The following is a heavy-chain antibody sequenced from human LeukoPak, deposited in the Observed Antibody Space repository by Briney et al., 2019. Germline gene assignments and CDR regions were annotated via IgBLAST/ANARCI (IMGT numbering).Heavy chain of an antibody. CDR2: IYSGGGA. CDR3: AICQRILMTHAFDL. CDR1: GFTVSVNY. D-gene: IGHD2-2*01. J-gene: IGHJ3*01. V-gene: IGHV3-53*01. Sequence: GGSLRLSCAASGFTVSVNYISWVRQAPGKGLEWVSVIYSGGGAYYADSVMGRCSISRDSSKNTLFLQMNSLRAEDTAVYHCAICQRILMTHAFDLWGQGTMVTVSS.